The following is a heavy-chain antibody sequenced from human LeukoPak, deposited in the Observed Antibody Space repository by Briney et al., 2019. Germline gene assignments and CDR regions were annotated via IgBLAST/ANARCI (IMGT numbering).Heavy chain of an antibody. CDR2: IYHSGST. Sequence: PSETLSLTCAVSGYSISSGHYWGWIRQPPGKGLEWIGSIYHSGSTYYNPSLKSRVTISVDTSKNQFFLRLSSVTAADTAVYYCARSSGGDTTFDYWGQGTLVTVSS. V-gene: IGHV4-38-2*01. J-gene: IGHJ4*02. D-gene: IGHD4-17*01. CDR3: ARSSGGDTTFDY. CDR1: GYSISSGHY.